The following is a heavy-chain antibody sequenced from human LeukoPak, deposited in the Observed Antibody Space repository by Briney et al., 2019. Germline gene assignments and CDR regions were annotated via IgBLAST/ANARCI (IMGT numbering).Heavy chain of an antibody. CDR2: INPSGGST. CDR3: ARVALHQFDY. V-gene: IGHV1-46*01. Sequence: ASVKVSCKASGYTFTSYAMNWVRQAPGQGLEWMGIINPSGGSTSYAQKFQGRVTMTRDTSTSTVYMELSSRRSKDTAVYYCARVALHQFDYWGQGTLVTVSS. D-gene: IGHD2-2*01. CDR1: GYTFTSYA. J-gene: IGHJ4*02.